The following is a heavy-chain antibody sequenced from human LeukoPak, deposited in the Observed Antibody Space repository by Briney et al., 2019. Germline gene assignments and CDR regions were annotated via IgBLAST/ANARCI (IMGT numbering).Heavy chain of an antibody. J-gene: IGHJ4*02. CDR1: GSTFSSHW. CDR2: ISYDGSNK. Sequence: PGGSLRLSCAASGSTFSSHWMHWVRQAPGKGLEWVAVISYDGSNKYYVDSVKGRFTISRDNSKNTLYLQMNSLRAEDTAVYYCAKSASSYCSSTSCLKYYFDYWGQGTLVTVSS. D-gene: IGHD2-2*01. V-gene: IGHV3-30*18. CDR3: AKSASSYCSSTSCLKYYFDY.